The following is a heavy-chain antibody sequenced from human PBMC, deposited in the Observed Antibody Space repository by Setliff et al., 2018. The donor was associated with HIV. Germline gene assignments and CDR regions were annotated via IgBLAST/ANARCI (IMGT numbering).Heavy chain of an antibody. CDR1: GFTFSSYS. J-gene: IGHJ4*02. Sequence: HPGGSLRLSCAASGFTFSSYSMNWVRQAPGKGLEWLSYMSDSGNSIYYADSLQGRFTVSRDDAKNSMYLQMDSLRVDDSAIYYCARAPRYGDVDYWGQGTLVTVSS. CDR3: ARAPRYGDVDY. V-gene: IGHV3-48*01. CDR2: MSDSGNSI. D-gene: IGHD4-17*01.